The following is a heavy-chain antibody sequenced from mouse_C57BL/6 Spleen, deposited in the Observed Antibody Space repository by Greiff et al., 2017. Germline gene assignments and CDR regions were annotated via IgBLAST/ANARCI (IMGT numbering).Heavy chain of an antibody. V-gene: IGHV5-17*01. D-gene: IGHD1-1*01. CDR1: GFTFSDYG. CDR2: ISSGSSTI. Sequence: EVMLVESGGGLVKPGGSLKLSCAASGFTFSDYGMHWVRQAPEKGLAWVAYISSGSSTIYYADTVKGRFTISRDNAKNTLFLQMTSLRSEDTAMYYCARPGSYGSSYQFAYWGQGTLVTVSA. CDR3: ARPGSYGSSYQFAY. J-gene: IGHJ3*01.